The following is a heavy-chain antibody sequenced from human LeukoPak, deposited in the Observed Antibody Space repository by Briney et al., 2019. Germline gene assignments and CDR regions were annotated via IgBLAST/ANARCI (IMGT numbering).Heavy chain of an antibody. CDR1: GGSFSGYY. D-gene: IGHD3-10*01. J-gene: IGHJ4*02. Sequence: SETLSLTCAVYGGSFSGYYWSWIRQPPGKGLEWSGEINHSGSTNYNPSLKSRVTISVDTSKNQFSLKLSSVTAADTAVYYCARGAPRYYYGSGSYYGHWGQGTLVTVSS. CDR2: INHSGST. V-gene: IGHV4-34*01. CDR3: ARGAPRYYYGSGSYYGH.